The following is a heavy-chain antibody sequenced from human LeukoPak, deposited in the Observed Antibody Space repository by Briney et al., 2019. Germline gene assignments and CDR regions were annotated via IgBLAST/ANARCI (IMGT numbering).Heavy chain of an antibody. CDR3: ARLSLVGATLDY. CDR1: GGTFSSYA. J-gene: IGHJ4*01. D-gene: IGHD1-26*01. V-gene: IGHV1-69*05. CDR2: ITPIFGTA. Sequence: SVKVSCKASGGTFSSYAISWVRQAPGQGLEWMGRITPIFGTANYAQKFQGRVTITTDESTSTAYMELSSLRSEDTAVYYCARLSLVGATLDYWGQEPWSPSPQ.